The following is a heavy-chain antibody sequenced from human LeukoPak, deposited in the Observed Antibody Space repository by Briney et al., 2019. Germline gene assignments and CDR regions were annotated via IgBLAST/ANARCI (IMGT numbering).Heavy chain of an antibody. CDR2: VSPTGSP. CDR1: GYSIRSGFY. Sequence: PSETLSLTCTVSGYSIRSGFYWGWIRQPPGKGLEWIGSVSPTGSPYYNPSLKSRVSMSVHTSKNQFSLNLNSVTAADTAVYYCARGGYSGYEYWFDPWGQGTLVTVSS. CDR3: ARGGYSGYEYWFDP. V-gene: IGHV4-38-2*02. D-gene: IGHD5-12*01. J-gene: IGHJ5*02.